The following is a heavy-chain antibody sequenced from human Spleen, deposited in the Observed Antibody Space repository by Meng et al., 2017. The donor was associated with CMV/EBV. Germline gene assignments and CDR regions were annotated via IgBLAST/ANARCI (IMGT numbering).Heavy chain of an antibody. V-gene: IGHV1-2*02. Sequence: TGSDMHGVRRATGRGLGGMGWINPGSGGTRYAQRFQGRVTMTRDTSISTAYMELSGLTSDDTAVYFCARGTYVYDSISYYDRNWFDPWGQGALVTVSS. CDR3: ARGTYVYDSISYYDRNWFDP. CDR2: INPGSGGT. CDR1: TGSD. D-gene: IGHD3-22*01. J-gene: IGHJ5*02.